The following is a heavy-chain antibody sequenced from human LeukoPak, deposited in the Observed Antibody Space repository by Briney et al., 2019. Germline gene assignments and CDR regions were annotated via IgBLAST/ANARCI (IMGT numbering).Heavy chain of an antibody. CDR3: ARGGSSSPSPNFDY. D-gene: IGHD6-6*01. CDR2: ITPYNDNT. V-gene: IGHV1-18*01. J-gene: IGHJ4*02. Sequence: SSVKVSCKASGYTFTHYGLSWVRQAPGQGLQWMGWITPYNDNTNYAQKFQGRVTMTTVTSTNTAYMDLRSLRFDDTAVYYCARGGSSSPSPNFDYWGQGALVTVSA. CDR1: GYTFTHYG.